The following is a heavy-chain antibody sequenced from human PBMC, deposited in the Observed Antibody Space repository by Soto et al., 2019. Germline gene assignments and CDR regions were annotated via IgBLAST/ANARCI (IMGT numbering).Heavy chain of an antibody. Sequence: PGGSLRLSCAASGFTFSSYAMSLVRQAPGKGLECVSAISGSGGSTYYADSVKGRFTISRDNSKNTLYLQMNSLRAEDTAVYYCAKDRLRFLEWLLFDYWGQGTLVTVSS. D-gene: IGHD3-3*01. CDR1: GFTFSSYA. V-gene: IGHV3-23*01. CDR2: ISGSGGST. CDR3: AKDRLRFLEWLLFDY. J-gene: IGHJ4*02.